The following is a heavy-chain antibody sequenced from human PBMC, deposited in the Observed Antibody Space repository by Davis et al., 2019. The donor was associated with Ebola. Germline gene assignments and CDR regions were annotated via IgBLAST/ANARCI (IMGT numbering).Heavy chain of an antibody. J-gene: IGHJ4*02. CDR1: GGSISSSNW. CDR2: IYHSGST. Sequence: GFLRLSCAVSGGSISSSNWWSWVRQPPGKGLEWIGEIYHSGSTNYNPSLKSRVTISVDKSKNQFSLKLSSVTAADTAVYYCARHCTGGVCFLDYWGQGTLVTVSS. D-gene: IGHD2-8*02. V-gene: IGHV4-4*02. CDR3: ARHCTGGVCFLDY.